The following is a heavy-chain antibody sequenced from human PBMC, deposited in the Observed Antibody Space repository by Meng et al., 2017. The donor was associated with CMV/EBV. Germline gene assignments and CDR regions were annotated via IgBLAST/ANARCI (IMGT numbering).Heavy chain of an antibody. CDR2: ISSSSTI. V-gene: IGHV3-69-1*02. CDR1: GFTFSDYY. D-gene: IGHD6-19*01. CDR3: ASGVAGTSFDWFDP. J-gene: IGHJ5*02. Sequence: GESLKISCAASGFTFSDYYMNWVRQAPGKGLEWVSSISSSSTIYYADSVKGRFTISRDNAKNSLYLQMNSLRAEDTAVYYCASGVAGTSFDWFDPWGQGTLVTVSS.